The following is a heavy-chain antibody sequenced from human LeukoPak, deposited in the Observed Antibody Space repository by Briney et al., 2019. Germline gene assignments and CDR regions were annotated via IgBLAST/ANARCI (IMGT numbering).Heavy chain of an antibody. CDR3: ATPWSY. CDR2: ISPDGSIT. J-gene: IGHJ4*02. Sequence: GGSLSLSCAASGSTLSTYWMHWVRQGPGKGLVWVSYISPDGSITRYADSVKGRFTISRDNAKNTLYLQMNSLRAEDTAVYYCATPWSYWGQGTLVTVSS. CDR1: GSTLSTYW. D-gene: IGHD3-3*01. V-gene: IGHV3-74*01.